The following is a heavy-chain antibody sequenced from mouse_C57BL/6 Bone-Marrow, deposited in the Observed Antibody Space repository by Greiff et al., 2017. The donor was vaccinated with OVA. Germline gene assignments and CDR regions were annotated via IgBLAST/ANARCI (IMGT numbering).Heavy chain of an antibody. V-gene: IGHV1-26*01. CDR3: AREETGPFAY. Sequence: EVQLQQSGPELVKPGASVKISCKASGYTFTDYYMNWVKQSHGKSLEWIGDINPNNGGTSYNQKFKGKATLTVDKSSSTAYMERRSLTSVDSAVYYCAREETGPFAYWGQGTLVTVSA. CDR1: GYTFTDYY. J-gene: IGHJ3*01. D-gene: IGHD4-1*01. CDR2: INPNNGGT.